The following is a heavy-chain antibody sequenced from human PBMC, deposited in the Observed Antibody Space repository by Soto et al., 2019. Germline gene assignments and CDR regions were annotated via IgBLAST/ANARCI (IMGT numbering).Heavy chain of an antibody. V-gene: IGHV3-23*01. Sequence: EVQLLESGGGLEQPGGSLRLSCIASGLTFRNYPMGWVRQVPGKGLEWVAGISGSGGTTYYADSVKGRFTISRDNSKDTVFLQINSLRFECTAVYYCVKFAESRPFVVKDVFALWSQGTMVSVSS. CDR1: GLTFRNYP. J-gene: IGHJ3*01. CDR3: VKFAESRPFVVKDVFAL. D-gene: IGHD2-15*01. CDR2: ISGSGGTT.